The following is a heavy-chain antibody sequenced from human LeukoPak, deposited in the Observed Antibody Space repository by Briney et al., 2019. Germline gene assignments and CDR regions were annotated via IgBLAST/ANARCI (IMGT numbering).Heavy chain of an antibody. CDR1: GGTFSSYA. CDR3: ARDLQEYSSSSGSDP. CDR2: ISAYNGNT. Sequence: ASVKVSCKASGGTFSSYAISWVRQAPGQGLEWMGWISAYNGNTNYAQKLQGRVTMTTDTSTSTAYMELRSLRSEDTAVYYCARDLQEYSSSSGSDPWGQGTLVTVSS. V-gene: IGHV1-18*01. J-gene: IGHJ5*02. D-gene: IGHD6-6*01.